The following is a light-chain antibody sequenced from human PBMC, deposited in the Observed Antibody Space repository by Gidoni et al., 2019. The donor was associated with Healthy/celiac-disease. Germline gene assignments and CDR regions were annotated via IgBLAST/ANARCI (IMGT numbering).Light chain of an antibody. V-gene: IGLV3-25*03. CDR3: QSADSSGTSVV. J-gene: IGLJ2*01. CDR2: KDS. Sequence: YELTQQPPVSVSPGQTARITCSGDALPKQYAYWYQQKPGQAPVLVISKDSERPSGIPERFSGSRSGTTVTLTISGVQAEDEAAYYCQSADSSGTSVVFGGGTKLTVL. CDR1: ALPKQY.